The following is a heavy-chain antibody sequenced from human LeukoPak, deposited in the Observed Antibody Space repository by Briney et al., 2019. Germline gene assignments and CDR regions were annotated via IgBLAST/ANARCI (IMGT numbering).Heavy chain of an antibody. J-gene: IGHJ4*02. V-gene: IGHV3-21*01. D-gene: IGHD3-10*01. Sequence: GGSLRLSCAASGFTFSSYSMNWVRQAPGKGLEWVSSISSSSSYIYYADSVKGRFTISRDNAKNSLYLQMNSLRAEDTAVYYCARDPGGITMVRGRIQREYYFDYWGQGTLVTVSS. CDR3: ARDPGGITMVRGRIQREYYFDY. CDR1: GFTFSSYS. CDR2: ISSSSSYI.